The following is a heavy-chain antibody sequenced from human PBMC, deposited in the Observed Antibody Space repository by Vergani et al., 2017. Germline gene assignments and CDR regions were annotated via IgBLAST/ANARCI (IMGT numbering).Heavy chain of an antibody. J-gene: IGHJ4*02. Sequence: VQLVESGGGLVQPGGSLRLSCAASGFTFSSYGMHWVRQAPGKGLEWVAVIWYDGSNKYYADSVKGRFTISRDNSKNTLYLQMNSLRAEDTAVYYCARGGGQCNHYFDYWGQGTLVTVSS. V-gene: IGHV3-33*01. CDR2: IWYDGSNK. D-gene: IGHD2/OR15-2a*01. CDR3: ARGGGQCNHYFDY. CDR1: GFTFSSYG.